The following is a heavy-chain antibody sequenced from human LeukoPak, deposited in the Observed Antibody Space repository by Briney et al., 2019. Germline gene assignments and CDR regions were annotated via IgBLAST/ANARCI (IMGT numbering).Heavy chain of an antibody. CDR1: GFTFSSYW. J-gene: IGHJ4*02. V-gene: IGHV3-74*01. CDR2: INAEGSIV. Sequence: GGSLRLSCAASGFTFSSYWMHWVRQGPGIGLVWVSRINAEGSIVNYADSVKGRFTISRDNAKNTLDLQMNSLRVEDTAVYFCAREWGNSVLPLDFWGQGTLVTVSP. CDR3: AREWGNSVLPLDF. D-gene: IGHD3-16*01.